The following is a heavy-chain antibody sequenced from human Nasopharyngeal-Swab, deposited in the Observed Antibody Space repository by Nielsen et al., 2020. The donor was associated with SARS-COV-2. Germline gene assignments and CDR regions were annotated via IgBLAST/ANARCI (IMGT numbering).Heavy chain of an antibody. V-gene: IGHV3-23*01. CDR3: AKDDRRSQWLVDYYYGMDV. CDR2: ISGSGGST. D-gene: IGHD6-19*01. J-gene: IGHJ6*02. Sequence: GESLKISCAASGFTFSSYAMNWVRQAPGKGLEWVSAISGSGGSTYYADSVKGRFTISRDNSKNTLYLQMNSLRAEDTAVYYCAKDDRRSQWLVDYYYGMDVWGQGTTVTVSS. CDR1: GFTFSSYA.